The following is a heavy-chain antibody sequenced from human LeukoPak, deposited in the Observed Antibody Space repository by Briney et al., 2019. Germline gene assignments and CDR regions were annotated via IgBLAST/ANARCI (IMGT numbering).Heavy chain of an antibody. D-gene: IGHD3-10*01. CDR3: ARTLGVLLWFGESDYFDY. CDR1: GGSFSGYY. Sequence: SETLSLTCAVYGGSFSGYYWSWIRQPPGKGLEWIGEINHSGSTNYNPSLKSRVTISVDTSKNQFSLKLSSVTAADTAVYYCARTLGVLLWFGESDYFDYWGQGTLVTVSS. J-gene: IGHJ4*02. V-gene: IGHV4-34*01. CDR2: INHSGST.